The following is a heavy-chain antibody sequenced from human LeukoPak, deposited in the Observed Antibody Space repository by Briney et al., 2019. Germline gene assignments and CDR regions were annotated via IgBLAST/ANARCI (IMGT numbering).Heavy chain of an antibody. CDR1: GGSISSSSYY. CDR2: IYYSGST. Sequence: SETLSLTCTVSGGSISSSSYYWGWIRQPPGKGLEWIGSIYYSGSTYYNPSLKSRVTISVDTSKNQFSLKLSSVAAADTAVYYCARSEYSSGWAPYWYFDLWGRGTLVTVSS. CDR3: ARSEYSSGWAPYWYFDL. D-gene: IGHD6-19*01. J-gene: IGHJ2*01. V-gene: IGHV4-39*07.